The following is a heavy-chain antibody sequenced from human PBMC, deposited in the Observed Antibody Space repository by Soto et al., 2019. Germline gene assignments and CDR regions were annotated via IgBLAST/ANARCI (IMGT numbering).Heavy chain of an antibody. D-gene: IGHD3-22*01. J-gene: IGHJ6*02. CDR2: ISSSSSTI. V-gene: IGHV3-48*02. CDR3: TRDLHANGYYYDSSGSIPYYYYGMDV. CDR1: GFTFSSYS. Sequence: HPGGSLRLSCAASGFTFSSYSMNWVRQAPGKGLEWVSYISSSSSTIYYADSVKGRFTISRDNAKNSLYLQMNSLRDEDTAVYYCTRDLHANGYYYDSSGSIPYYYYGMDVWGLGTTVSVSS.